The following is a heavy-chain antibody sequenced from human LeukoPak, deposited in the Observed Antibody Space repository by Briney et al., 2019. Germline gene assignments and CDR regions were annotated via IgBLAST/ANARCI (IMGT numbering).Heavy chain of an antibody. D-gene: IGHD6-19*01. J-gene: IGHJ4*02. CDR2: IDNSGSVI. Sequence: PGGSLRLSCAASGFTFTTYEMNWVRQAPGQGLEWISYIDNSGSVIIYADSVKGRFTISRDNAKNSVDLQMNSLRAEDSAVYYCAKDGRDTSGWYFGDYWGQGTLVTVSS. V-gene: IGHV3-48*03. CDR1: GFTFTTYE. CDR3: AKDGRDTSGWYFGDY.